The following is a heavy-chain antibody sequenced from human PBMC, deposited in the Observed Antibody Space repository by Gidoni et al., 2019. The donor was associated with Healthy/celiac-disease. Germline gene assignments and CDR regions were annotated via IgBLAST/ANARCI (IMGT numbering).Heavy chain of an antibody. D-gene: IGHD3-22*01. CDR2: IYYSGST. CDR1: GGPISSYY. V-gene: IGHV4-59*01. CDR3: ARSITMIVGPLDV. J-gene: IGHJ6*02. Sequence: QVQLQESGPGLVKPSETLSLTCTVSGGPISSYYWSWIRQPPGKGLEWIGYIYYSGSTNYNPSLKSRVTISVDTSKNQFSLKLSSVTAADTAVYYCARSITMIVGPLDVWGQGTTVTVSS.